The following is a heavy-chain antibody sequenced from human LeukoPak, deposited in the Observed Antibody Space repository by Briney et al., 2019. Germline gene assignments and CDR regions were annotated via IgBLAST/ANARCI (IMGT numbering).Heavy chain of an antibody. CDR1: GYTFTSYA. CDR3: ARDIAVAGKNNY. J-gene: IGHJ4*02. V-gene: IGHV1-3*01. CDR2: INAGNGNT. Sequence: ASVKVSYKASGYTFTSYAMHWVRQAPGQRLEWMGWINAGNGNTKYSQKFQGRVTITRDTSASTAYMELSSLRSEDTAVYYCARDIAVAGKNNYWGQGTLVTVSS. D-gene: IGHD6-19*01.